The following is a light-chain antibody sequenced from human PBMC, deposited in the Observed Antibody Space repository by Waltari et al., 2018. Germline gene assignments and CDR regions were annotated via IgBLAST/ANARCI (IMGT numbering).Light chain of an antibody. V-gene: IGKV1-5*03. CDR3: QQYNSYSLLT. CDR1: QSISNW. Sequence: DIQMTQSPSTLSASVGDTVTITFRASQSISNWLAWYQQKPGKAPKLLIYNASTLESGVPSRFSGSGSGTEFTLTISSLQPDDFATYYCQQYNSYSLLTFGGGTKVEIK. J-gene: IGKJ4*01. CDR2: NAS.